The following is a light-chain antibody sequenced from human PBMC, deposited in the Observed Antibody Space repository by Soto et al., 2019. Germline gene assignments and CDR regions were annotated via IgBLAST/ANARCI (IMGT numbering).Light chain of an antibody. CDR1: QSVSRIH. J-gene: IGKJ4*01. V-gene: IGKV3-20*01. Sequence: EIVLTQSPGTLSLSPGERATLSCRASQSVSRIHLAWYQQKPGQAPRLLIYAASDRATGIPDRFSGSGSGTDFTLTISRLEPEDFAVYDCQQSGTSWTFGGGTKVEIK. CDR3: QQSGTSWT. CDR2: AAS.